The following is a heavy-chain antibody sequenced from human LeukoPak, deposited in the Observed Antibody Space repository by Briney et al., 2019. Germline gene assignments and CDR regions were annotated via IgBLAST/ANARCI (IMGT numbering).Heavy chain of an antibody. D-gene: IGHD6-13*01. J-gene: IGHJ6*03. Sequence: SETLSLTCAVSGYSISSDYYWGWIRQPPGKGLERIGSSHQSASTYYNPSLKSRVTISVDTSKNQFSLKVSSVTAADTAVYYCARLQQDRGSTWYAEYYYYIDVWGKGTTVTVSS. V-gene: IGHV4-38-2*01. CDR3: ARLQQDRGSTWYAEYYYYIDV. CDR1: GYSISSDYY. CDR2: SHQSAST.